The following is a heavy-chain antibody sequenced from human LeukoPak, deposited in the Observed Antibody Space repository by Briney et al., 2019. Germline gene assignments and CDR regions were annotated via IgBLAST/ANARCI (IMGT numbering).Heavy chain of an antibody. V-gene: IGHV3-48*01. CDR1: GFTFSSYS. D-gene: IGHD6-19*01. J-gene: IGHJ4*02. Sequence: GGSLRLSCAASGFTFSSYSMNWVRQAPGKGLEWVSYISSSGSTIYYADSVKGRFTISRDNSKNTLYLQMNSLRAEDTAVYYCARDCRGWFLGGFDYWGQGTLVTVSS. CDR2: ISSSGSTI. CDR3: ARDCRGWFLGGFDY.